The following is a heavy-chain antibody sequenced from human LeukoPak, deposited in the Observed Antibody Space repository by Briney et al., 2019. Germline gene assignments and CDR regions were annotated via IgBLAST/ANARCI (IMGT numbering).Heavy chain of an antibody. CDR2: IKQDGSEK. CDR1: GFTFSSYW. J-gene: IGHJ4*02. Sequence: GSLRLSCAASGFTFSSYWMSWVRQAPGKGLEWVANIKQDGSEKYYVDSVKGRFTISRDNAKNSLYLQMNSLRAEDTAVYYCATRSSGWSPGLGNYFDYWGQGALVTVSS. CDR3: ATRSSGWSPGLGNYFDY. D-gene: IGHD6-19*01. V-gene: IGHV3-7*03.